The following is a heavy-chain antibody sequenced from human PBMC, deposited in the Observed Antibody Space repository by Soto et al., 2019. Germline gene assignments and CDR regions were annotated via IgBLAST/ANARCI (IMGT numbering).Heavy chain of an antibody. J-gene: IGHJ6*03. CDR1: GFTFSSYA. Sequence: GGSLRLSCAASGFTFSSYAMHWVRQAPGKGLEYVSAISSNGGSTYYANSVKGRFTISRDNSKNTLYLQMGSLRAEDMAVYYCARDGYCSGGSCYSADYYYYYYMDVWGKGTTVTVSS. CDR3: ARDGYCSGGSCYSADYYYYYYMDV. D-gene: IGHD2-15*01. V-gene: IGHV3-64*01. CDR2: ISSNGGST.